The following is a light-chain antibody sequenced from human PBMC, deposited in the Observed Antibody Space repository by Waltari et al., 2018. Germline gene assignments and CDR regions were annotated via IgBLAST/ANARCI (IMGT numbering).Light chain of an antibody. CDR2: GAS. J-gene: IGKJ1*01. CDR1: QSVSRT. V-gene: IGKV3-20*01. CDR3: QHYVRLPVT. Sequence: CRASQSVSRTLAWYQQKPGQAPRLLIYGASTRATGIPDRFSGSGSGTDFSLTISRLEPEDFAVYYCQHYVRLPVTFGQGTKVEIK.